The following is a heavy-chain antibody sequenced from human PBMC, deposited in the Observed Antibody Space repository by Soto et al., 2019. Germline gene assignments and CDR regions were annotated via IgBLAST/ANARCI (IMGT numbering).Heavy chain of an antibody. CDR2: IYYSGST. J-gene: IGHJ2*01. Sequence: QVQLQESGPGLVKPSETLSLTCTVSGGSIRSYYWSWIRQPQGKGLEWIGYIYYSGSTNYNPSLKSRVTISVDTSKSQFSLKLNSVTAADTAVYYCARPWTARNYDNSYFDLWGRGTLVTVSS. CDR1: GGSIRSYY. CDR3: ARPWTARNYDNSYFDL. V-gene: IGHV4-59*01. D-gene: IGHD3-22*01.